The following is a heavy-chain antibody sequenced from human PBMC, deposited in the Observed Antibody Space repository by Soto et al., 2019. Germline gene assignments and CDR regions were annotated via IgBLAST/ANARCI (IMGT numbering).Heavy chain of an antibody. CDR2: IGTAGDT. CDR1: GFTFGSYD. J-gene: IGHJ3*02. CDR3: ARGGSIAVAGTFSAFDI. V-gene: IGHV3-13*01. Sequence: GGSLRLSCAASGFTFGSYDMHWVRQATGKGLEWVSAIGTAGDTYYPGSVKGRFTISRENAKNSLYLQMNSLRAGDTAVYYCARGGSIAVAGTFSAFDIWGQGTMVTVSS. D-gene: IGHD6-19*01.